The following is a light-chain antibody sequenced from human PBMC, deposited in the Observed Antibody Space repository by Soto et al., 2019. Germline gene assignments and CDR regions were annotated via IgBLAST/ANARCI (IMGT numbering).Light chain of an antibody. CDR3: QQYGGSPFT. Sequence: EIVLTQSPGTLSLSPGERATLSCRASQSVSTSYLAWYQQKAGQAPRLLIYGAFTRATGIPDSFSGSGSGTDFTLTISRLEPEDFALYYCQQYGGSPFTFGPGTKVDIK. V-gene: IGKV3-20*01. J-gene: IGKJ3*01. CDR2: GAF. CDR1: QSVSTSY.